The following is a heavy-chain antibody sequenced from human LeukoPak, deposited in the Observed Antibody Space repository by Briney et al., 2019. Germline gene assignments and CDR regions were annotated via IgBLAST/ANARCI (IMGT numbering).Heavy chain of an antibody. V-gene: IGHV4-61*02. J-gene: IGHJ4*02. CDR2: IYTSGST. CDR3: AREGYYDTSGYREY. Sequence: SETLSLTCTVSGGSISSGSYYWSWIRQPAGKGLEWIGRIYTSGSTNYNPSLKSRVTISVDTSKNQFSLKLSSVTAADSALYYCAREGYYDTSGYREYWGQGTLVTVPS. D-gene: IGHD3-22*01. CDR1: GGSISSGSYY.